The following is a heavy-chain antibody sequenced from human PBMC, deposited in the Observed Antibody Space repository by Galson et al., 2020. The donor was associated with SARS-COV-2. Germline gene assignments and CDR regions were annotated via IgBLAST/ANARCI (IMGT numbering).Heavy chain of an antibody. CDR3: ARRSHYYGLDV. V-gene: IGHV4-39*07. CDR1: GGSISGSSYY. D-gene: IGHD2-15*01. J-gene: IGHJ6*02. Sequence: SETLSLTCNVSGGSISGSSYYWGWIRQPPGKGLEWIGTIYYSGDTYYNPSLKSRVTISIDTSKNQFSLKVRSVTAADTAVYYCARRSHYYGLDVWGQGAMVTVSS. CDR2: IYYSGDT.